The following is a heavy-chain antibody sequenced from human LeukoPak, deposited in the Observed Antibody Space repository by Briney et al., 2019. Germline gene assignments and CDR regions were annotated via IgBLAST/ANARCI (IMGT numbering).Heavy chain of an antibody. CDR1: GFTFSSYW. J-gene: IGHJ4*02. V-gene: IGHV3-74*01. CDR2: IDNYGSSP. Sequence: GGSLRLSCAASGFTFSSYWMHWVRQAPGKGLVWVSRIDNYGSSPSYADSVKGRFTISRDNAKKSLYLQMNSLRAEDTAVYYCARVYQGVSLFDGIDYWGQGTLVTVSS. D-gene: IGHD3-10*01. CDR3: ARVYQGVSLFDGIDY.